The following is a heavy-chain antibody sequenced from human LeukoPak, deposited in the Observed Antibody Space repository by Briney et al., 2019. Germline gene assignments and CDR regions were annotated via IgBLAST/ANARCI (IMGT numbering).Heavy chain of an antibody. D-gene: IGHD6-13*01. V-gene: IGHV1-2*02. CDR1: GYTFTGYY. CDR2: INPNSGGT. J-gene: IGHJ4*02. CDR3: ARSRAGIAEASSSYYFDY. Sequence: GASVKVSCKASGYTFTGYYMHWVRQAPGQGLEWMGWINPNSGGTNYAQKFQGRVTMTRDTSISTAYMELSRLRSDDTAVYYCARSRAGIAEASSSYYFDYWGQGTLVTVSS.